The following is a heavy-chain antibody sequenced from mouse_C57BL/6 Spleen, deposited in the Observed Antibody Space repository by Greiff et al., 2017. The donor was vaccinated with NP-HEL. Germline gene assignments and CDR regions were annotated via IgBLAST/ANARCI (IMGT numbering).Heavy chain of an antibody. V-gene: IGHV1-50*01. CDR2: IDPSDSYT. J-gene: IGHJ4*01. D-gene: IGHD1-1*01. CDR1: GYTFTSYW. CDR3: ARKLRGYAMDY. Sequence: QVQLQQPGAELVKPGASVKLSCKASGYTFTSYWMQWVKQRPGQGLEWIGKIDPSDSYTNYNQKFKGKATLTVDTSSSTAYMQLSSLTSEDSAVHYCARKLRGYAMDYWGQGTSVTVSS.